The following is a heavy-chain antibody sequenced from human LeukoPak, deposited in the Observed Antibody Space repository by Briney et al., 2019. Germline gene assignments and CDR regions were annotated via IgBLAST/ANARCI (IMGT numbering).Heavy chain of an antibody. V-gene: IGHV1-8*01. Sequence: ASVKVFCKASGYTFTSYDINWVRQATGQGLEWMGWMNPNSGNTGYAQKFQGRVTMTRNTSISTAYMELSSLRSEDTAVYYCARVAYYYDSSGYYSHFDYWGQGTLVTVSS. CDR2: MNPNSGNT. J-gene: IGHJ4*02. D-gene: IGHD3-22*01. CDR1: GYTFTSYD. CDR3: ARVAYYYDSSGYYSHFDY.